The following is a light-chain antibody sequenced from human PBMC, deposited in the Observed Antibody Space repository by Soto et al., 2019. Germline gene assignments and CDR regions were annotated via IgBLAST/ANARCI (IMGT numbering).Light chain of an antibody. V-gene: IGLV2-23*02. Sequence: ALTQPASVSGSPGQSITISCTGTSSDVGSYNLVSWYQQHPGKAPKLMIYEVSKRPSGVSNRFSGSKSGNTASLTISGLQAEDEADYYCCSYAGSSTSLVVFGGGTKLTVL. J-gene: IGLJ2*01. CDR3: CSYAGSSTSLVV. CDR2: EVS. CDR1: SSDVGSYNL.